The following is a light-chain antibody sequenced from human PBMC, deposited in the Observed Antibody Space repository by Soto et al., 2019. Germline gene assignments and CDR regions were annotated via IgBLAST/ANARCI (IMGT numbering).Light chain of an antibody. CDR2: NDN. CDR3: ATWDVSLNGRV. V-gene: IGLV1-44*01. J-gene: IGLJ3*02. Sequence: QSVLTQPPSTSGTPGQGVTISCSGSSSNIGSKTLNWFRQVPGTAPKLLIYNDNQRPSGVPDRFSGSKSGTSASLAISGLQSEDEADYYCATWDVSLNGRVFGGGTKLTVL. CDR1: SSNIGSKT.